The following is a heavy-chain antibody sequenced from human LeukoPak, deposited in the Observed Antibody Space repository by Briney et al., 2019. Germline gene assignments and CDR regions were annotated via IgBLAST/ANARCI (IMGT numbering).Heavy chain of an antibody. J-gene: IGHJ4*02. CDR1: GYTFTSYG. D-gene: IGHD5-18*01. Sequence: ASVKVSCKASGYTFTSYGISWLRQAPGQGLEWMGWISTYNGDTNYAQKLQGRVTLTTDTSTSTVYMELRSLRSDDTAVYYCARRGSVDIPMSNWEWWYWGQGTLVTVSS. CDR3: ARRGSVDIPMSNWEWWY. V-gene: IGHV1-18*01. CDR2: ISTYNGDT.